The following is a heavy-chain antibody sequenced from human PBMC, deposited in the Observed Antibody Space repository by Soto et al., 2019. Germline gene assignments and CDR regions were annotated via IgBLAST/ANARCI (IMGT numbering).Heavy chain of an antibody. J-gene: IGHJ3*02. Sequence: ASVKVSCKASGGTFSSYTISWVRQAPGQGLEWMGRIIPILGIANYAQKFQGRVTITADKSTSTAYMELSSLRSEDTAVYYCARNAGSSRYAFDIWGQGTMVTVSS. CDR3: ARNAGSSRYAFDI. CDR2: IIPILGIA. D-gene: IGHD1-1*01. V-gene: IGHV1-69*02. CDR1: GGTFSSYT.